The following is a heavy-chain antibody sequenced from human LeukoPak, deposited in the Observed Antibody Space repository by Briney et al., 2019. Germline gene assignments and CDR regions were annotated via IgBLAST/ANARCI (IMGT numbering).Heavy chain of an antibody. CDR3: ARSLYGDYDGIWFDP. D-gene: IGHD4-17*01. V-gene: IGHV4-30-2*01. J-gene: IGHJ5*02. CDR2: IYHSGST. Sequence: SQTLSLTGAVSGGSISSGGYSWSWIRQPPGKGLEWIGYIYHSGSTYYNPSLKSRVTISVDRSKNQFSLKLSSVTAADTAVYYCARSLYGDYDGIWFDPWGQGTLVTVSS. CDR1: GGSISSGGYS.